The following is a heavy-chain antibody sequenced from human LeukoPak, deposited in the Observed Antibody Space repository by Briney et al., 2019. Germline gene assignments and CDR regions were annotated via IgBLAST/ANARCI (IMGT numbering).Heavy chain of an antibody. CDR3: ARDRGSGYHTGFDAFDI. CDR2: IYTSGST. CDR1: GGSISSSSYY. Sequence: SETLSLTCTVSGGSISSSSYYWSWIRQPAGKGLEWIGRIYTSGSTNYNPSLKSRVTISVDTSKNQFSLKLSSVTAADTAVYYCARDRGSGYHTGFDAFDIWGQGTMVTVSS. J-gene: IGHJ3*02. V-gene: IGHV4-61*02. D-gene: IGHD3-22*01.